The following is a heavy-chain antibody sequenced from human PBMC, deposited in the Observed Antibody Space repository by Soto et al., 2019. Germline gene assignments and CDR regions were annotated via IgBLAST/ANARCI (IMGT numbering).Heavy chain of an antibody. CDR1: GYSISSGYY. J-gene: IGHJ5*02. CDR3: ARGAATVTPGWFDP. D-gene: IGHD4-17*01. V-gene: IGHV4-38-2*01. CDR2: IYHSGST. Sequence: SDTLSLTCAVSGYSISSGYYWGWIRQTPGKGLEWIASIYHSGSTYYNPSLKSRVTISVDTSKNQFSLKLTSVTAADTAVYYCARGAATVTPGWFDPWGQGIMVTGSS.